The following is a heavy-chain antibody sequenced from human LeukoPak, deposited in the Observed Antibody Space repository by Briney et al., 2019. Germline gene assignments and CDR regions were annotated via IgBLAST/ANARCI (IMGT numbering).Heavy chain of an antibody. J-gene: IGHJ4*02. Sequence: GASVKDSCKASGYTFTGYYMHWVRQAPGQGGEWMGRINANSGGTNYAQKFQGRDTMTRETSISTAYMELSRLRSDDTAVYYCARERYYGSGSYFDYWVQGTLVTVSS. CDR2: INANSGGT. V-gene: IGHV1-2*06. CDR1: GYTFTGYY. D-gene: IGHD3-10*01. CDR3: ARERYYGSGSYFDY.